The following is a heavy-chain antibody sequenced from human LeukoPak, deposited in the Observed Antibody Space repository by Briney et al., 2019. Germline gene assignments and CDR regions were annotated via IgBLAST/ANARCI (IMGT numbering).Heavy chain of an antibody. CDR2: IYYSWDT. V-gene: IGHV4-34*01. CDR3: ATTSYYYDSPDY. Sequence: PSETLSLTCAVYGGSFSDYYWTWIRQPPGKGLEWIGSIYYSWDTYYNPSLKSRVTISVDTSKNQFSLKLSSVTAADTAVYYCATTSYYYDSPDYWGQGTLVTVSS. D-gene: IGHD3-22*01. J-gene: IGHJ4*02. CDR1: GGSFSDYY.